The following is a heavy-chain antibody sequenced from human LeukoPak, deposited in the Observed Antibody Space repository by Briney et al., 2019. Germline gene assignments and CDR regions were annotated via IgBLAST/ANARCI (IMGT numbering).Heavy chain of an antibody. J-gene: IGHJ6*03. CDR3: AKCVVVPAAIQYYYYYMDV. CDR2: ISGSGGST. V-gene: IGHV3-23*01. CDR1: GFTFSSYA. D-gene: IGHD2-2*02. Sequence: GGSLRLSCAASGFTFSSYAMSWVRQAPGKGLEWVSAISGSGGSTYYADSVKGRFTISRDNSKNTLYLQMNSLRAEDTAVYYCAKCVVVPAAIQYYYYYMDVWGKGTTVTVSS.